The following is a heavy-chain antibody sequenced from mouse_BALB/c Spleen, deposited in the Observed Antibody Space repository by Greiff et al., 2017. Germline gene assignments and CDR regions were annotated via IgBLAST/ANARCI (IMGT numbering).Heavy chain of an antibody. Sequence: EVKLVESGGDLVKPGGSLKLSCAASGFTFSSYGMSWVRQTPDKRLEWVATISSGGSYTYYPDSVKGRFTISRDNAKNHLYLQMSSLKSEDTAMYYCARQAASMVTTFYFDYWGQGTTLTVSS. CDR3: ARQAASMVTTFYFDY. CDR2: ISSGGSYT. V-gene: IGHV5-6*01. J-gene: IGHJ2*01. CDR1: GFTFSSYG. D-gene: IGHD2-10*02.